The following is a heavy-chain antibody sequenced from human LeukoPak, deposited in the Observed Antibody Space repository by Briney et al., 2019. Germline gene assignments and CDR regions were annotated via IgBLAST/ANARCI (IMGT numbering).Heavy chain of an antibody. CDR1: GDSMSSSSYY. V-gene: IGHV4-39*01. D-gene: IGHD3-3*01. Sequence: PSETLSLTCSVSGDSMSSSSYYWGGIRQPPGKGLEWIVSIYYSGTTHYNASLKSRVIISLDRSRTQFSLQLNSVTAADTAVYYCARHAVADSVTVFGVYPDVWGKGTTVTLFS. CDR2: IYYSGTT. J-gene: IGHJ6*04. CDR3: ARHAVADSVTVFGVYPDV.